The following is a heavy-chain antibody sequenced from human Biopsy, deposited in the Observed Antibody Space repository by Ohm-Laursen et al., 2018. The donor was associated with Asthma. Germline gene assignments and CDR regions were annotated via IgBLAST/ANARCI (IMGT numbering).Heavy chain of an antibody. D-gene: IGHD5-12*01. CDR1: GDSFSNYA. Sequence: SVKVSCKASGDSFSNYAISWVRQAPGQGLEWMGGLIPVLGTPDHAQMFEGRVTITADESTSTAYMELSSLSSEDTAVYYCARGYSGANRIVYYYSGLEVWGQGTTVTVSS. J-gene: IGHJ6*02. CDR2: LIPVLGTP. V-gene: IGHV1-69*13. CDR3: ARGYSGANRIVYYYSGLEV.